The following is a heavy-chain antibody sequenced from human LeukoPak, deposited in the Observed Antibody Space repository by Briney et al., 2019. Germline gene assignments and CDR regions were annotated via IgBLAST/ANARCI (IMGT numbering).Heavy chain of an antibody. CDR2: ISAYNGNT. V-gene: IGHV1-18*01. CDR1: GYTFTSYG. CDR3: ARDTGSSWYQNYYYYGMDV. Sequence: ASVKVSCKASGYTFTSYGISWVRQAPGQGLEWMGWISAYNGNTNYAQKLQGRVTMTTDTSTSTAYMELRSLRSDDTAVYYCARDTGSSWYQNYYYYGMDVWCQGTTVTVSS. D-gene: IGHD6-13*01. J-gene: IGHJ6*02.